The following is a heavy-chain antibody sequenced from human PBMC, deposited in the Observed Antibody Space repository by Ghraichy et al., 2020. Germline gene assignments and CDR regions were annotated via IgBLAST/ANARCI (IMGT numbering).Heavy chain of an antibody. V-gene: IGHV1-46*03. D-gene: IGHD2-2*01. CDR2: INPSGGST. Sequence: ASVKVSCKASGYTFTSYYMHWVRQAPGQGLEWMGIINPSGGSTSNAQKFQGRVTMTRDTSTSTVYMELSSLRSEDTAVYYCAGGGGRYCSSTSCSNLGYYYGMDVWGQGTTVTVSS. CDR1: GYTFTSYY. CDR3: AGGGGRYCSSTSCSNLGYYYGMDV. J-gene: IGHJ6*02.